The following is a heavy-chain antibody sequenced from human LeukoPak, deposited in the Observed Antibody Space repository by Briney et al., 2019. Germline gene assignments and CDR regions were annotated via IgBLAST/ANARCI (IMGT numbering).Heavy chain of an antibody. D-gene: IGHD1-26*01. V-gene: IGHV4-59*01. CDR2: IYYSGST. CDR1: GGSISSYY. Sequence: SETLSLTCTVSGGSISSYYWSWIRQPPGKGLEWIGYIYYSGSTNYNPSLKSRVTISVDTSKNQFSLKLSSVTAADTAAYYCARDRYSGSYYPAYYYGMDVWGQGTTVTVSS. J-gene: IGHJ6*02. CDR3: ARDRYSGSYYPAYYYGMDV.